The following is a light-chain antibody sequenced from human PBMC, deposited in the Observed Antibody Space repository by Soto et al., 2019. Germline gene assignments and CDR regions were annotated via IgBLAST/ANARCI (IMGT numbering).Light chain of an antibody. CDR3: MQALQTPGT. J-gene: IGKJ3*01. CDR1: QSLLHSNGYNY. Sequence: DIVMTQSPLSLPVTPGEPASISCRSSQSLLHSNGYNYLDWYLQKPGQSPQLLIYLGSNRASGVPDRFSGSGSGTVFTLKISRVEAEDVGVYYCMQALQTPGTFGPGTKVDIK. CDR2: LGS. V-gene: IGKV2-28*01.